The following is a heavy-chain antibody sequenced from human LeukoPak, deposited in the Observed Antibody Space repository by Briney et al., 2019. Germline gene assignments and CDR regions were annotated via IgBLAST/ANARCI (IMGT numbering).Heavy chain of an antibody. CDR1: GFMFRSLE. J-gene: IGHJ4*02. CDR3: ALLAVASDFDY. CDR2: ISSGATTM. V-gene: IGHV3-48*03. Sequence: GGSLRLSCAASGFMFRSLEMYWDRQAPGKGLEWIAYISSGATTMYYADSVKGRFTISRDDAKNSLFLQMNSLRAEDTAVYYCALLAVASDFDYWGQGALVTVSS. D-gene: IGHD6-19*01.